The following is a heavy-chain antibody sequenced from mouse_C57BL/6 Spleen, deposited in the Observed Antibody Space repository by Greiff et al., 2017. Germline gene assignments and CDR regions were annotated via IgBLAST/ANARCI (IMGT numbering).Heavy chain of an antibody. J-gene: IGHJ2*01. D-gene: IGHD2-1*01. Sequence: QVQLQQPGAELVKPGASVKLSCKASGYTFTSYWMQWVKQRPGQGLEWIGEIDPSDSYTNYNQKFKGKATLTVDTSSSTAYMQLSSLTSEDSAVYYCAGYGKNYFDYWGQGTTLTVSS. V-gene: IGHV1-50*01. CDR2: IDPSDSYT. CDR1: GYTFTSYW. CDR3: AGYGKNYFDY.